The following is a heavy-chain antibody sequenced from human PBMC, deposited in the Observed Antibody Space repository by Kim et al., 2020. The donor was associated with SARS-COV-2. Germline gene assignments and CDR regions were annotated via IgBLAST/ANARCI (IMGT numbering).Heavy chain of an antibody. V-gene: IGHV4-39*01. Sequence: SETLSLTCTVSGGSISSSSYYWGWIRQPPGKGLEWIGSIYYSGSTYYNPSLKSRVTISVDTSKNQFSLKLSSVTAADTAVYYCARHRSRTDHRAHAFDIWGQGTMVTVSS. CDR1: GGSISSSSYY. CDR3: ARHRSRTDHRAHAFDI. CDR2: IYYSGST. J-gene: IGHJ3*02. D-gene: IGHD6-13*01.